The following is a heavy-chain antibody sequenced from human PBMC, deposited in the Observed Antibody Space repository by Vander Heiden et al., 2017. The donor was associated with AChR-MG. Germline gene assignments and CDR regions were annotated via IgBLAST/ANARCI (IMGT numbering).Heavy chain of an antibody. CDR1: GGSISSYY. V-gene: IGHV4-59*08. D-gene: IGHD3-22*01. CDR3: ARTPPNTYYYDSRNGWFDP. Sequence: QVDLQESGTGLVKPSETLSLTCTVSGGSISSYYWSWIRQPPWKGLEWIGYIYYSGGTNYSPSLKRRVTISVDTSKIQFSLELSSVTAADTAVYYCARTPPNTYYYDSRNGWFDPWGHGTLVTVSS. J-gene: IGHJ5*02. CDR2: IYYSGGT.